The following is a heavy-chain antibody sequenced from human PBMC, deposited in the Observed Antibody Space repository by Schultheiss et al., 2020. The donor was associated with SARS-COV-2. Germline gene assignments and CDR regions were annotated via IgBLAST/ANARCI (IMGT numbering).Heavy chain of an antibody. CDR2: INPSGGST. CDR3: ARNSRVITFGGVIVKFDY. V-gene: IGHV1-46*01. Sequence: ASVKVSCKASGYTFTSYYMHWVRQAPGQGLEWMGIINPSGGSTSYAQKFQGRVTMTRDTSTSTVYMELSSLRSEDTAVYYCARNSRVITFGGVIVKFDYWGQGTLVTVSS. D-gene: IGHD3-16*02. J-gene: IGHJ4*02. CDR1: GYTFTSYY.